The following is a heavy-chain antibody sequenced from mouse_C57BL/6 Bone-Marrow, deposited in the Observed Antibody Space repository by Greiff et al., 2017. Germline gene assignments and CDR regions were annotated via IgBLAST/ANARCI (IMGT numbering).Heavy chain of an antibody. CDR2: IDPSDSST. J-gene: IGHJ2*01. CDR3: ARFGGYYFDY. Sequence: QVQLQQPGAELVKPGASVKLSCKASGYTFTSYWMQWVKQRPGQGLEWIGEIDPSDSSTNYNQKFKGKATLTVDTSSSTAYMQLSSLTSEDSAVYYCARFGGYYFDYWGQGTTLTVSS. V-gene: IGHV1-50*01. D-gene: IGHD3-1*01. CDR1: GYTFTSYW.